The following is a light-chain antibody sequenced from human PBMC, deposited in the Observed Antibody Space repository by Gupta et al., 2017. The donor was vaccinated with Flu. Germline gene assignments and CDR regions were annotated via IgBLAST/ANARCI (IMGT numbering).Light chain of an antibody. V-gene: IGLV1-44*01. Sequence: SLLPQPPSASAAPGQRVTISCSCSSSTIGRNTVNWYRQVPGTAPKLLIYTNNQRPSGVPDRFSGSKSGTSASLAISGLQAEDEADYYCSVWDESLSGPVFGGGTKLAVL. CDR3: SVWDESLSGPV. CDR2: TNN. J-gene: IGLJ3*02. CDR1: SSTIGRNT.